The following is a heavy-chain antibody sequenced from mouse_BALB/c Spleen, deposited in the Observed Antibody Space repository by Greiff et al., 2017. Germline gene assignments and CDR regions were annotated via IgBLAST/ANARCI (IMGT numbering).Heavy chain of an antibody. Sequence: EVKLVESGGDLVKPGGSLKLSCAASGFTFSSYGMSWVRQTPDKRLEWVATISSGGSYTYYPDSVKGRFTISRDNAKNTLYLQMSSLKSEDTAMYYCARQGITTVVATGNFDYWGQGTTLTVSS. CDR1: GFTFSSYG. CDR2: ISSGGSYT. V-gene: IGHV5-6*01. D-gene: IGHD1-1*01. J-gene: IGHJ2*01. CDR3: ARQGITTVVATGNFDY.